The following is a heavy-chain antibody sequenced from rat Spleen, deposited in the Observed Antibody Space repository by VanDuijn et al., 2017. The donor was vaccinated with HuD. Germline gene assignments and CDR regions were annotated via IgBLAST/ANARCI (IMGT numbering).Heavy chain of an antibody. V-gene: IGHV5S13*01. CDR3: ARSQSGRFAY. D-gene: IGHD3-2*01. J-gene: IGHJ3*01. CDR1: GFTFINFP. Sequence: EVQLVESGGGLVQPGRSLRLSCAASGFTFINFPMAWVRQTPKKGLEWVASISSGGGGTYYQDSVKGRFAISRDNAKNTLYLQMDSLRSEDSANYYCARSQSGRFAYWGQGTLVTVSS. CDR2: ISSGGGGT.